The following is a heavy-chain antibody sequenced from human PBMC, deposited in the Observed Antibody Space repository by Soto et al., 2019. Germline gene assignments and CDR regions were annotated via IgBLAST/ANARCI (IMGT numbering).Heavy chain of an antibody. CDR1: SDSMSIRIC. J-gene: IGHJ4*02. D-gene: IGHD3-22*01. CDR2: IYYSGTT. CDR3: ARDYDSSGDY. Sequence: PSETLALTCAVCSDSMSIRICSGWIRQPPGKGLEWIGYIYYSGTTYYNPSLKSRVTISVDTSKNQFSLKLSSVTAADTAVYYCARDYDSSGDYWGQGTLVTVSS. V-gene: IGHV4-28*03.